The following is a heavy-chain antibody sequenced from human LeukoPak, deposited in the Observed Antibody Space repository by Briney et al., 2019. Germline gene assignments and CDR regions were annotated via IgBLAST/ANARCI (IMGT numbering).Heavy chain of an antibody. J-gene: IGHJ4*02. D-gene: IGHD6-13*01. Sequence: GGSLRLSCAASGINVSADYMTWIRQAPGKGLEWVSLIYGAGAAYYAESVRGRFIISRDDSKNTLFLQMNSLRAEDTAVYYCVSSTGQQLIPYDYWGQGTHVAVSS. CDR3: VSSTGQQLIPYDY. CDR2: IYGAGAA. CDR1: GINVSADY. V-gene: IGHV3-66*02.